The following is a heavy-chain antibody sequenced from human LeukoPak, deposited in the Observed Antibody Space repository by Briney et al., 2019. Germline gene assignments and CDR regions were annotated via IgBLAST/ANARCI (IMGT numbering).Heavy chain of an antibody. V-gene: IGHV3-30*04. Sequence: GRSLRLSCAASGFTFSSYAMHWVRRAPGKGLEWVAVISYDGSNKYYADSLKGRFPISRDNSKNTLYLQMNSLRAEDTAVYYCARAPMVQYYFEFWGQGTLVTVSS. CDR2: ISYDGSNK. D-gene: IGHD1-1*01. J-gene: IGHJ4*02. CDR3: ARAPMVQYYFEF. CDR1: GFTFSSYA.